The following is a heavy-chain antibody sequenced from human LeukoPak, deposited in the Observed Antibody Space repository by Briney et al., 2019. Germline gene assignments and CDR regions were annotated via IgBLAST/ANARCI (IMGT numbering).Heavy chain of an antibody. CDR2: IRYDGGNK. J-gene: IGHJ2*01. CDR1: GFTFSSYG. V-gene: IGHV3-30*02. CDR3: AKGPGETAAADYWYFDL. Sequence: GGSLRLSCAASGFTFSSYGMHWVRQAPGKGLEWVAFIRYDGGNKYYADSVKGRFTISRDNSKNTLSLQMNSLRGEDTAVYYCAKGPGETAAADYWYFDLWGRGTLVTVSS. D-gene: IGHD5-18*01.